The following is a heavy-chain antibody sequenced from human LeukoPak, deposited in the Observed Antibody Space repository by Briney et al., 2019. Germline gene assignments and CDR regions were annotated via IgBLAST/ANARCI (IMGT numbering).Heavy chain of an antibody. V-gene: IGHV4-4*02. J-gene: IGHJ4*02. CDR3: ARGLAAAGWGD. CDR2: IYHSGST. Sequence: PSETLSLTCAVSGGSISSNNWWSWVRQPPGRGLEWTGEIYHSGSTNYNPSLKSRVTISVDNSKNRFSLRLSSVSAADTAVYYCARGLAAAGWGDWGQGTLVTVSS. CDR1: GGSISSNNW. D-gene: IGHD6-13*01.